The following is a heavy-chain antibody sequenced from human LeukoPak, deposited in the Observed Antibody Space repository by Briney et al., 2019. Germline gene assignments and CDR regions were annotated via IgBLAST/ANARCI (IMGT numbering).Heavy chain of an antibody. CDR2: ISYDGSNK. J-gene: IGHJ4*02. CDR1: GFTFSSYG. Sequence: GRSLRLSCAASGFTFSSYGMHWVRQAPGKGLEWVAVISYDGSNKYYADSVKGRFTISRDNSKNTLYLQMNSLRAEDTAVYYCARDLLSVYFDYWGQGTLVTVSS. V-gene: IGHV3-30*03. CDR3: ARDLLSVYFDY.